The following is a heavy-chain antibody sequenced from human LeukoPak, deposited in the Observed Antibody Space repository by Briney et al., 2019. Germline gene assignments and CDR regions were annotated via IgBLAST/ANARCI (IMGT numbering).Heavy chain of an antibody. CDR1: GFTFANAW. D-gene: IGHD3-10*01. J-gene: IGHJ4*02. CDR2: IKSKTDGETT. V-gene: IGHV3-15*01. Sequence: PGGSLRLSCVDSGFTFANAWMSWVRQAPGKGLEWIGRIKSKTDGETTNYAEPVRGRFTISRDDSKSAVYLQMNSLKIEDTAVYYCTTDLGTYYHGSQRLIPIDYWGQGTLVTVSS. CDR3: TTDLGTYYHGSQRLIPIDY.